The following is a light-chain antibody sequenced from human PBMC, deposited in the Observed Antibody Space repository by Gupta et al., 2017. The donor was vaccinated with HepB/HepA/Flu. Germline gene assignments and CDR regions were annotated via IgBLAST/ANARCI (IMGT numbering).Light chain of an antibody. CDR2: SAS. CDR1: ESVSSW. J-gene: IGKJ1*01. V-gene: IGKV1-5*03. CDR3: QEGNSWA. Sequence: DIQLTQSPSTLSASVGDRVTITCRASESVSSWLAWYQQKPGKAPKLLIYSASSLESGVPSRFSGSGSGTEFTLTISSLQPDDFATYDCQEGNSWAFGQGTKVEVK.